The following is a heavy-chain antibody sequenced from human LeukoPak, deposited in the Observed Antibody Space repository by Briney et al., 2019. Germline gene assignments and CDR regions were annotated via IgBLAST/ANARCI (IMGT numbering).Heavy chain of an antibody. V-gene: IGHV3-30-3*01. CDR3: VKDARRTSGWYFFDY. J-gene: IGHJ4*02. Sequence: QPGRSLRLSCAASGFTFSSYAMHWVRQAPGKGLEWVAVISYDGSNKYYADSVKGRFTISRDNSKNTLFLQMNSLRAEDTAVYYCVKDARRTSGWYFFDYWGQGTRVTVSS. D-gene: IGHD6-19*01. CDR2: ISYDGSNK. CDR1: GFTFSSYA.